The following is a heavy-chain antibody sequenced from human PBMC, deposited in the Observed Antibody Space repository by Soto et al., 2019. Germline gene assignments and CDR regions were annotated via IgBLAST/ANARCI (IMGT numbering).Heavy chain of an antibody. CDR1: GYSFTTYA. J-gene: IGHJ4*02. CDR3: ARLLSFGELTLDS. Sequence: ASVKVSCKASGYSFTTYAIHWLRQAPGQRFEWIGWINAGNGNTKYSQKFQGRVTITRDTSATTTYMELSSLRSEDTAVYYCARLLSFGELTLDSWGQGSLVTVSS. V-gene: IGHV1-3*01. D-gene: IGHD3-10*01. CDR2: INAGNGNT.